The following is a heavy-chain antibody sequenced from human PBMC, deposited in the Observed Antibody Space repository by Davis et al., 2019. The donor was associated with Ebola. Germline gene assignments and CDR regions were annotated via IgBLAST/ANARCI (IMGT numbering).Heavy chain of an antibody. J-gene: IGHJ4*02. D-gene: IGHD2-15*01. CDR1: GGSISSNN. V-gene: IGHV3-30-3*01. CDR3: ARAEGYCSGGHCYTKFDF. Sequence: LSLTCAVSGGSISSNNWWSWVRQSQGKGLEWVAVISFDGGNKYYADPVKDRFTVSRDNAKDSLYLDMNSLRDEDTAVYYCARAEGYCSGGHCYTKFDFWGQGILVTVSS. CDR2: ISFDGGNK.